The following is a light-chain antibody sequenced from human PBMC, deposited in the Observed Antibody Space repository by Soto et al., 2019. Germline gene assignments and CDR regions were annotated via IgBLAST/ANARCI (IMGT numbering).Light chain of an antibody. V-gene: IGKV1-33*01. CDR1: QDISKY. CDR3: EHYDSLPLA. J-gene: IGKJ4*01. Sequence: DIQMTQSPSSLSASVGDRVTITCQASQDISKYLNWYQQKPGKAPKLLIYGASNLETEVPSRFGGSGSGTDFTFTISSLQPEDVATYYCEHYDSLPLAFGGGSKVEIK. CDR2: GAS.